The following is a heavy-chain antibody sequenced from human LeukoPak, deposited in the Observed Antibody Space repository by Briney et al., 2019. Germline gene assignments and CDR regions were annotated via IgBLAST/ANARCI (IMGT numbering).Heavy chain of an antibody. D-gene: IGHD2/OR15-2a*01. J-gene: IGHJ4*02. CDR1: GFPFSTYA. V-gene: IGHV3-30-3*01. Sequence: GRSLRLSCAASGFPFSTYAMHWVRQAPGKGLEWVALISNDGNKKYYADSVKGRFTVSRDNSKNTLFLQMNGLRTEDTAVYYCARDPFHLLILFDHWGQGTLVTVSS. CDR2: ISNDGNKK. CDR3: ARDPFHLLILFDH.